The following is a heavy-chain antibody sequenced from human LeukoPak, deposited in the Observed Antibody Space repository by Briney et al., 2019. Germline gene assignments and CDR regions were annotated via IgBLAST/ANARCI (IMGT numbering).Heavy chain of an antibody. V-gene: IGHV4-59*01. CDR3: ARGPHYYDSSGPPHYYYYMDV. D-gene: IGHD3-22*01. Sequence: PSETLSLTCTVSGGSLSSYYWSWIRQPPGQGLEWIGYIYYSGSTNYNPSLKSRVTISVDTSKNQFSLKLSSVTAADTAVYYCARGPHYYDSSGPPHYYYYMDVWGKGTTVTVSS. CDR1: GGSLSSYY. CDR2: IYYSGST. J-gene: IGHJ6*03.